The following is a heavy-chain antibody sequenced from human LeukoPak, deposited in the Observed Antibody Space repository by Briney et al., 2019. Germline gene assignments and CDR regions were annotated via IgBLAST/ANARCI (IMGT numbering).Heavy chain of an antibody. D-gene: IGHD6-19*01. CDR1: EFTFSNYG. Sequence: PGTSLRLSCAASEFTFSNYGMHWVRQAPGKGLDWVALISYDGINKYYADSVKGRFTISRDNSKNTLYLQMNSLRAEDTAVYYCAKDRGSGGTYFDYWGQGTLVTVSS. V-gene: IGHV3-30*18. CDR2: ISYDGINK. J-gene: IGHJ4*02. CDR3: AKDRGSGGTYFDY.